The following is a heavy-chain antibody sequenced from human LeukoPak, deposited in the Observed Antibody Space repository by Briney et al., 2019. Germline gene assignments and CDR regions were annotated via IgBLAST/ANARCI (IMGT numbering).Heavy chain of an antibody. Sequence: PGGSLRLSCAASGFTFSGHWMTWVRQAPGKGLEWVANIKEDGSKKNYVDSVKGRFTISRDNAKNSLYLQMTSLRAEDTAMYYCATPLDYYDSSGFHQGGDWGQGTLVTVSS. CDR2: IKEDGSKK. D-gene: IGHD3-22*01. V-gene: IGHV3-7*03. CDR3: ATPLDYYDSSGFHQGGD. J-gene: IGHJ4*02. CDR1: GFTFSGHW.